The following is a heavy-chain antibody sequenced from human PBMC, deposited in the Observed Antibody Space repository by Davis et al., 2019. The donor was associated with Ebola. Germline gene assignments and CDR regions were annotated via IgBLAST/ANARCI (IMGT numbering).Heavy chain of an antibody. D-gene: IGHD1-26*01. CDR3: ARSGPSGSLEF. Sequence: KVSCKGFGYTFTRYWVAWVRQKPGKGLEWMGIIYPGDSGTRYSPSFQGQVTMSVDKSITTAYLQWGSLTASDTAMYYCARSGPSGSLEFWGQGTLVTVSS. J-gene: IGHJ4*02. V-gene: IGHV5-51*01. CDR1: GYTFTRYW. CDR2: IYPGDSGT.